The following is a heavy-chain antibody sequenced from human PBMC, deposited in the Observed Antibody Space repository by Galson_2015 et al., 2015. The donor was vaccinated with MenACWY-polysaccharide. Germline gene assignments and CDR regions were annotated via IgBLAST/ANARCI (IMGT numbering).Heavy chain of an antibody. Sequence: PALVTPTQTLTLPCNFSGFSLSRTGVSVGWIRQPPGKAQEWLALIYWDDDKRYSPSLKRRLTITMDTSKNQVVLTMTDMDPIDTGTYFCAHPIFTGWLTEDYWGQGIPVTVSS. V-gene: IGHV2-5*02. CDR1: GFSLSRTGVS. J-gene: IGHJ4*02. D-gene: IGHD3-9*01. CDR2: IYWDDDK. CDR3: AHPIFTGWLTEDY.